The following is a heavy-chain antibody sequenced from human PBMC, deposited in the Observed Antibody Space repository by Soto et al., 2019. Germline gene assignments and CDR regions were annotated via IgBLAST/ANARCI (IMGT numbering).Heavy chain of an antibody. D-gene: IGHD6-13*01. CDR2: IDPSDSYT. Sequence: LGESLKISCKGSGYSFTSYWISWVRQMHGKGLEWMGRIDPSDSYTNYSPSFQGHVTSAADKSISTAYLQWSSLKASDTAMYYCASPGLSQRGSWYPSDYYGMDVWGQGTTVTVSS. J-gene: IGHJ6*02. CDR3: ASPGLSQRGSWYPSDYYGMDV. CDR1: GYSFTSYW. V-gene: IGHV5-10-1*01.